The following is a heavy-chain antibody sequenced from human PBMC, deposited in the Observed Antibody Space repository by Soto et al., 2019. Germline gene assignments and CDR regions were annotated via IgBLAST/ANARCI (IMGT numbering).Heavy chain of an antibody. D-gene: IGHD4-17*01. J-gene: IGHJ6*02. CDR2: ISSSGSTI. V-gene: IGHV3-11*01. CDR1: GFTFSDYH. CDR3: ASPTVTPHYGMDV. Sequence: QVPLVESGGGLVKPGGSLRLSCAASGFTFSDYHMSWIPQAPGKGREWVSYISSSGSTIYYADSVKGRFTISRDNAKNSLYLQMNSLRAEDTAVYYCASPTVTPHYGMDVWGQGTTVTVSS.